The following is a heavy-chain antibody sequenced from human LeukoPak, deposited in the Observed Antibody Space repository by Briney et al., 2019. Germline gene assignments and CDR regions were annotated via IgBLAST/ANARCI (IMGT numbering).Heavy chain of an antibody. D-gene: IGHD3-16*02. CDR2: ISSSSSYI. J-gene: IGHJ6*02. Sequence: PGGSLRLSCAASGLTFSSYSMNWVRQAPGRGLEWVSSISSSSSYIYYADSVRGRFTISRDNAKNSLYLQMNSLRAEDTAVYYCASDYDYVWGSYPDVWGQGTTVTVSS. CDR3: ASDYDYVWGSYPDV. CDR1: GLTFSSYS. V-gene: IGHV3-21*04.